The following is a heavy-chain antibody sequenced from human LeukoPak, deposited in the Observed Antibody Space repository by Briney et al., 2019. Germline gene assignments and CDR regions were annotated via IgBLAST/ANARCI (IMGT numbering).Heavy chain of an antibody. CDR3: ATWHRGGWPQSRYYYYMDV. Sequence: GASVKVSCKVSGYTLTELSMHWVRQAPGKGLEWMGGFDPEDGETIYAQKFQGRVTMTEDTSTDTAYMELSSLRSEDTAVYYCATWHRGGWPQSRYYYYMDVWGKGTTVTVSS. CDR1: GYTLTELS. CDR2: FDPEDGET. J-gene: IGHJ6*03. D-gene: IGHD6-19*01. V-gene: IGHV1-24*01.